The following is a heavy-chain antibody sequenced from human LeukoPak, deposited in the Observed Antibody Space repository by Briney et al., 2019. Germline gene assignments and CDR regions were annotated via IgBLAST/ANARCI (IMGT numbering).Heavy chain of an antibody. J-gene: IGHJ3*02. CDR1: GYTFTSYY. V-gene: IGHV1-46*01. Sequence: EASVKVSCKASGYTFTSYYMHWVRQAPGQGLEWMGIINPSGGSTSYAQKFQGRVTMTRDTSTSTVYMELSSLRSEDTAVYYCARDKGPKSYYDFWSGYRLGGAFDIWGQGTMVTVSS. CDR3: ARDKGPKSYYDFWSGYRLGGAFDI. CDR2: INPSGGST. D-gene: IGHD3-3*01.